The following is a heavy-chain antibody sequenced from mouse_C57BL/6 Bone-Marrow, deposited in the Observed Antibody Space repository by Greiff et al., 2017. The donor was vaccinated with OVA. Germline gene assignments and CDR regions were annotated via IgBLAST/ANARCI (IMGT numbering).Heavy chain of an antibody. Sequence: VQLQQPGAELVRPGTSVKLSCNASGYTFTSYWMHWVKQRPGQGLEWIGVIDPSDSYTNYNQKFKGKATLTVDTSSSTAYMQLSSLTSEDSAVYYCARGYSGYWGQGTTLTVSS. V-gene: IGHV1-59*01. D-gene: IGHD2-2*01. CDR1: GYTFTSYW. CDR3: ARGYSGY. J-gene: IGHJ2*01. CDR2: IDPSDSYT.